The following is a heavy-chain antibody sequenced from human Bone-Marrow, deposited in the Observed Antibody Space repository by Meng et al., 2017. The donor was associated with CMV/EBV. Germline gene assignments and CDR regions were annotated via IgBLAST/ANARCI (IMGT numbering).Heavy chain of an antibody. CDR3: AKYSGSYYAYYFDY. Sequence: GSLRLSCTVSGGSISSSSYYWGWTRQPPGKGLEWIGSIYYSGSTYYNPSLKSRVTISVDTSKNQFSLKLSSVTAADTAVYYCAKYSGSYYAYYFDYWGQGTLVTVSS. CDR1: GGSISSSSYY. D-gene: IGHD1-26*01. CDR2: IYYSGST. V-gene: IGHV4-39*07. J-gene: IGHJ4*02.